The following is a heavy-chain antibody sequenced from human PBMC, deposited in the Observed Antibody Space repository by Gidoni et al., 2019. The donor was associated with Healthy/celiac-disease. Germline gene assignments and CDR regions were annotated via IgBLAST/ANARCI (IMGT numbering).Heavy chain of an antibody. CDR1: GFTFSSYA. D-gene: IGHD6-13*01. CDR2: ISGSGGST. CDR3: AKDIPRIAAAGTAGDY. Sequence: EVQLLESGGGLVQPGGSLRLSCAAPGFTFSSYAMSWVRQAPGKGLEWVSAISGSGGSTYYADSVKGRFTISRDNSKNTLYLQMNSLRAEDTAVYYCAKDIPRIAAAGTAGDYWGQGTLVTVSS. J-gene: IGHJ4*02. V-gene: IGHV3-23*01.